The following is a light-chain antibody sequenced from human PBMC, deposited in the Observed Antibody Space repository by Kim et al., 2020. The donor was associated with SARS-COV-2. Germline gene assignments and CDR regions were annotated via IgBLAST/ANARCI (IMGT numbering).Light chain of an antibody. CDR1: QSVSSTY. CDR2: GAS. V-gene: IGKV3-20*01. J-gene: IGKJ1*01. Sequence: EIVLTQSPGTLSLSPGERATLSCRASQSVSSTYLAWYQQKPGQAPRLLIYGASSRATAIPDRFSGSGSGTDFTLTISRLEPEDFAVYFCQQYGSSPTTFGQGTKV. CDR3: QQYGSSPTT.